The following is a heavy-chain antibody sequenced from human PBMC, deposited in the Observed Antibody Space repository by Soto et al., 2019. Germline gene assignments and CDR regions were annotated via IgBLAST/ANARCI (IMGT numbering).Heavy chain of an antibody. CDR1: GFTFSSYA. D-gene: IGHD3-10*01. CDR2: IGGSGGST. CDR3: AKEMAMVRGVITNDYFDY. J-gene: IGHJ4*02. V-gene: IGHV3-23*01. Sequence: GSLRLSCAASGFTFSSYAMSWVRQAPGKGLEWVSAIGGSGGSTYYADSVKGRFTISRDNSKNTLYLQMNSLRAEDTAVYYCAKEMAMVRGVITNDYFDYWGQGTLVTVSS.